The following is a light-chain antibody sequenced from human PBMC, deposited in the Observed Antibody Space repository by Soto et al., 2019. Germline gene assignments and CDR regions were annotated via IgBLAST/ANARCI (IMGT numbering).Light chain of an antibody. CDR2: EVS. Sequence: QSALTQPASVSGSPGQSITMSCTGTSSDIGGFYYVSWYQHHPGKGPKLLIYEVSYRPSGISDRFSGSKSGNTASLTISGLQPEDDGDYYCSSYTSNNTRVFGTGTKVTVL. CDR1: SSDIGGFYY. V-gene: IGLV2-14*01. J-gene: IGLJ1*01. CDR3: SSYTSNNTRV.